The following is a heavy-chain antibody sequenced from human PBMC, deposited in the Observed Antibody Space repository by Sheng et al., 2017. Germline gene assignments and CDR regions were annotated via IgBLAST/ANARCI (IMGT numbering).Heavy chain of an antibody. CDR2: IYYSGST. CDR3: ARESLVTADNGMDV. V-gene: IGHV4-39*07. J-gene: IGHJ6*02. D-gene: IGHD2-21*02. Sequence: QLQLQESGPGLVKPSETLSLTCTVSGGSISSKTYYWGWIRQPPGQGLEWIGNIYYSGSTHYNPSLKSRVTISVDTSKNQFSLKLSSVTAADTAVYYCARESLVTADNGMDVWGQGATVTGLL. CDR1: GGSISSKTYY.